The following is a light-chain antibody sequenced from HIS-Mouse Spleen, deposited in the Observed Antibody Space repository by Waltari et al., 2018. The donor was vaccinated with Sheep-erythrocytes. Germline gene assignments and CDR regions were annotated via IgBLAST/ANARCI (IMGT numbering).Light chain of an antibody. CDR1: SSDVGGYNY. J-gene: IGLJ2*01. V-gene: IGLV2-11*01. CDR2: DVS. Sequence: QSALTQPRSVSGSPGQSVTISCTGTSSDVGGYNYVYWYQQHTGKAPKLMIYDVSKRALGVPDRFAGSKSGNTASLTISGLQAEDEADYYCCSYAGSYTLVFGGGTKLTVL. CDR3: CSYAGSYTLV.